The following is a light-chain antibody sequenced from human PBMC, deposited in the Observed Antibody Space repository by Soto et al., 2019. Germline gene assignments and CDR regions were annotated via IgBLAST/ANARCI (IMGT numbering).Light chain of an antibody. CDR2: DVS. CDR3: SSYTSSSSL. Sequence: QSALTQPASVSGSPGQSITISCTGTGSDVGGYNYVSWYQQHPGKAPKLMIYDVSDRPSGVSDRFSGSKSGNTASLTISGLQAEDEAHYYCSSYTSSSSLFGGGTKVTVL. J-gene: IGLJ2*01. V-gene: IGLV2-14*03. CDR1: GSDVGGYNY.